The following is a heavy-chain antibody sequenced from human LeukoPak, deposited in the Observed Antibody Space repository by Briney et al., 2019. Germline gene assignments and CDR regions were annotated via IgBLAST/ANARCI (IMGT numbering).Heavy chain of an antibody. V-gene: IGHV3-21*01. J-gene: IGHJ4*02. Sequence: SGGSLRLSCAVSGFTLSSYTMNWVRQAPGKGLEWVSSISSSTSYIYYADSVKGRFTISRDNPKNSLHLQMNSLRDEDTAVYYCAKSITTYYDFWSGYYFVSFDYWGQGTLVTVSS. CDR3: AKSITTYYDFWSGYYFVSFDY. CDR1: GFTLSSYT. D-gene: IGHD3-3*01. CDR2: ISSSTSYI.